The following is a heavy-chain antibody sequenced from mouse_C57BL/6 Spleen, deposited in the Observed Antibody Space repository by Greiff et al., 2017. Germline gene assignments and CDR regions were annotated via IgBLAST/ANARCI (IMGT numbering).Heavy chain of an antibody. Sequence: VMLVESGAELARPGASVKMSCKASGYTFTSYTMHWVKQRPGQGLEWIGYINPSSGYTKYNQKFKDKATLTADKSSSTAYMQLSSLTSEDSAVYYCARSGYYGNYVGYWGQGTTLTVSS. V-gene: IGHV1-4*01. CDR1: GYTFTSYT. CDR2: INPSSGYT. D-gene: IGHD2-1*01. CDR3: ARSGYYGNYVGY. J-gene: IGHJ2*01.